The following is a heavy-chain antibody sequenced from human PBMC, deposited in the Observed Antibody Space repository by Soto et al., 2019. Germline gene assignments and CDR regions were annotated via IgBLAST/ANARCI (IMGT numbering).Heavy chain of an antibody. CDR2: INPRGGST. Sequence: QVQLVQSGAEVKKPGASVKVSCKASGYTFTSYYMHWVRQAPGQGLEWMGIINPRGGSTSYAQKFQGRVTMTRDTSTSTVYMELSSLRSEDTAVYYCSSVVVVDAFDIWGQGTMVTVSS. CDR3: SSVVVVDAFDI. CDR1: GYTFTSYY. J-gene: IGHJ3*02. V-gene: IGHV1-46*01. D-gene: IGHD3-22*01.